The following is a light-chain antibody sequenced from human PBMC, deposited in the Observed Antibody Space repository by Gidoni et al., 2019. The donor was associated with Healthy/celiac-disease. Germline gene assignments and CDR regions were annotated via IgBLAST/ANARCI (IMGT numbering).Light chain of an antibody. V-gene: IGLV3-25*02. CDR1: ALPKQY. J-gene: IGLJ2*01. Sequence: SYELTQPPSVSVSPGQTARITCSGAALPKQYAYWYQPKPGQAPVLVIYKDSERPSGIPERFSGSSSGTTVTLTISGVQAEDEADYYCQSADSSGTYVVFGGGTKLTVL. CDR3: QSADSSGTYVV. CDR2: KDS.